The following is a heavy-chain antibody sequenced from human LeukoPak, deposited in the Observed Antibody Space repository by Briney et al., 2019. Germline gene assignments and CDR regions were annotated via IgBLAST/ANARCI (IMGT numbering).Heavy chain of an antibody. CDR2: ISAYNGKT. CDR3: ARHARILEWPTAYHNCMDV. V-gene: IGHV1-18*01. Sequence: GASVKVSCKASGYSFTSYGITWVRQAPGQGLEWMGWISAYNGKTQYSQNLQDRVTMTTDTSSRTAYMELKSLRSDDTAVYYCARHARILEWPTAYHNCMDVWGEGTTVIVSS. CDR1: GYSFTSYG. D-gene: IGHD3-3*01. J-gene: IGHJ6*03.